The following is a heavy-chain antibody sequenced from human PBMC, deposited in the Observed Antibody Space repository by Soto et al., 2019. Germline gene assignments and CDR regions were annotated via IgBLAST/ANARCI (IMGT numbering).Heavy chain of an antibody. CDR1: GFTLRGYS. CDR3: ATQRYYYDSSGYLHGMDV. D-gene: IGHD3-22*01. J-gene: IGHJ6*02. CDR2: ISSNSNRI. Sequence: EVQLVESGGGLVKPGGSLRLSCAASGFTLRGYSMTWVRQASGKGLEWVSFISSNSNRIFYGDSVKGRFTISRDDAKNALYLDMNSLRAEDTAVYHCATQRYYYDSSGYLHGMDVWGQGTTVTVSS. V-gene: IGHV3-21*01.